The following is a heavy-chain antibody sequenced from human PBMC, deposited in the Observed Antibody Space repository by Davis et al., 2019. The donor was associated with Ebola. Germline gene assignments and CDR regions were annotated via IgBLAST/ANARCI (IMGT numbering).Heavy chain of an antibody. D-gene: IGHD3-22*01. V-gene: IGHV5-51*01. Sequence: GGSLRLSCKGSGYPFANYWIAWVRQMPGKGLEWMGIIYPGDSDTTYNPSFQGQVTISADKSISTAYLQWSSLKASDTATYYCARAPYYYDVSGFYVDYWGQGTLVTVSS. J-gene: IGHJ4*02. CDR1: GYPFANYW. CDR3: ARAPYYYDVSGFYVDY. CDR2: IYPGDSDT.